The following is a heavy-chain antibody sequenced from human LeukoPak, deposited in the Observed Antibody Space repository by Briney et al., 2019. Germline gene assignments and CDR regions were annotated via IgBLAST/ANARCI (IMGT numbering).Heavy chain of an antibody. D-gene: IGHD2-15*01. CDR1: GFPFCSYP. CDR3: AKSRIVDHRGYFDY. V-gene: IGHV3-23*01. Sequence: PGGSLRLSCVASGFPFCSYPMTWVRQSPVKGLEWVSTICTTDDTYYADSVEGRFTISRDNYKDTLYLQMHSLGAEDTAIYYCAKSRIVDHRGYFDYWGQGTLVTVSS. J-gene: IGHJ4*02. CDR2: ICTTDDT.